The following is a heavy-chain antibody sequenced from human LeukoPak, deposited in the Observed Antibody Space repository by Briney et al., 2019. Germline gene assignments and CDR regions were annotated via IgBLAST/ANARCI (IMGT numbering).Heavy chain of an antibody. J-gene: IGHJ4*02. Sequence: ASVKVSCKASGYTFTGHLIHWVRPAPGQRLEWMGWINPKSGGTTYAQKFQGRVTMTRDTSTSTVYMDLSSLRSDDTAVYFCAREREGLYDILTGYFAYWGQGTLVTVSS. CDR3: AREREGLYDILTGYFAY. CDR1: GYTFTGHL. V-gene: IGHV1-2*02. D-gene: IGHD3-9*01. CDR2: INPKSGGT.